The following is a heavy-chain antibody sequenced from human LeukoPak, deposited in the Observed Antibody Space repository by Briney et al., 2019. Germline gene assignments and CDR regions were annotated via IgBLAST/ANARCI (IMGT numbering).Heavy chain of an antibody. V-gene: IGHV3-30-3*01. Sequence: GGSLRLSCVASGFAFDTYDMHWVRQAPGKGLEWVAHVSSASTHKYYGDSVKGRFTISRDNSKTTLYLQMNSLTTEDTAVYYCASDWRIIGGVNKGVIEYWGQGTLVTVSS. D-gene: IGHD3-16*01. CDR2: VSSASTHK. J-gene: IGHJ4*02. CDR3: ASDWRIIGGVNKGVIEY. CDR1: GFAFDTYD.